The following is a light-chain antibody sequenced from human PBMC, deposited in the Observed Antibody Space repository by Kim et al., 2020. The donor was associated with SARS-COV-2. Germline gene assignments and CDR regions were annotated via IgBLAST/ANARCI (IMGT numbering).Light chain of an antibody. Sequence: SIGRWLAWYQQKPGKAPKILIYEASTLESGVPSRFSGSASGTEFTLTISSLQPDDFATYYGQQYNAYHTFGQGTKLEI. CDR1: SIGRW. CDR2: EAS. V-gene: IGKV1-5*03. J-gene: IGKJ2*01. CDR3: QQYNAYHT.